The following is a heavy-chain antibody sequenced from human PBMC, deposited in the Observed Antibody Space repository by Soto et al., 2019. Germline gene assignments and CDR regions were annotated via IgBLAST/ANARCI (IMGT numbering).Heavy chain of an antibody. CDR1: GFTFDDYG. Sequence: EVQLVESGGGWVQPGRSLRLSCAASGFTFDDYGMHWVRQAPGKGLEWVSGINWNSGSIGYADSVKGRFTISRDNGKKSLYLQMNSLRTEDTAMYYCAKDIGSTEGYLHRYYAMDVWGQGTTVTVSS. V-gene: IGHV3-9*01. CDR3: AKDIGSTEGYLHRYYAMDV. D-gene: IGHD2-15*01. CDR2: INWNSGSI. J-gene: IGHJ6*01.